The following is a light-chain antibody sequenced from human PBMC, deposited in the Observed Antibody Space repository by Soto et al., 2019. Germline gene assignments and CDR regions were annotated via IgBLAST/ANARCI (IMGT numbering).Light chain of an antibody. V-gene: IGKV1-27*01. J-gene: IGKJ1*01. Sequence: DIQMTQSPSSLSASVGDRVTITCRASQGISNYLAWYQQKPGKVPKLLIYAASTLQSGVPSRFSGSGSGTDFTLTISSLQPEDVVSYYCPKYTSAPWTVGRGTKVEIK. CDR1: QGISNY. CDR3: PKYTSAPWT. CDR2: AAS.